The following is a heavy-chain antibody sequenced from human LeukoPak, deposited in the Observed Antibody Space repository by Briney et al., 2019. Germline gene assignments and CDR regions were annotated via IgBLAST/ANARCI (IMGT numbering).Heavy chain of an antibody. D-gene: IGHD3-10*01. CDR3: AKGDYISATYYGMDV. Sequence: PGASLRLSCAASGFTFDTYAMTWVRQAPGKGLEWVSGISGSGGSTYYADSVKGRFTIPRDNSKNTLDLQLNSLRAEDTAVYYCAKGDYISATYYGMDVWGQGTTVTVSS. CDR2: ISGSGGST. V-gene: IGHV3-23*01. CDR1: GFTFDTYA. J-gene: IGHJ6*02.